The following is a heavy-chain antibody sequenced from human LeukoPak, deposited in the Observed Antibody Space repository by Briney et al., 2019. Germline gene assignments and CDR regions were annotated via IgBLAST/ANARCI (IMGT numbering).Heavy chain of an antibody. CDR3: VKYYYYYGMHV. CDR2: VYYTGTT. V-gene: IGHV4-39*01. CDR1: GGSLSASSYH. J-gene: IGHJ6*02. Sequence: SETLSLTCSVPGGSLSASSYHWGWIRQPPGKGLEWIASVYYTGTTYYNPSLRSRVTISLDTSENQYSLKLTSVTAADTAVYFCVKYYYYYGMHVWGQGTTVTVSS.